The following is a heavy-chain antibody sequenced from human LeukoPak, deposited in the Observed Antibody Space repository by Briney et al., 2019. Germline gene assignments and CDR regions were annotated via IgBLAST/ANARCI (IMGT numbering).Heavy chain of an antibody. D-gene: IGHD6-6*01. Sequence: GGSLRLSCAGSGFTFSRHWMSWVRQAPGKGLEWVANIKQDGSEKYYVDSVKGRFTISRDNAKSSLYLQMNSLRAEDTAVYYCARGSNSSSFRYYFDNWGQGTLVTVSS. CDR1: GFTFSRHW. J-gene: IGHJ4*02. CDR3: ARGSNSSSFRYYFDN. V-gene: IGHV3-7*01. CDR2: IKQDGSEK.